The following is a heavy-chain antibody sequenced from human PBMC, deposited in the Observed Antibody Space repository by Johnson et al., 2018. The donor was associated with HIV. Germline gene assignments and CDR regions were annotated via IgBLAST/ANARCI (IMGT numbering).Heavy chain of an antibody. CDR3: AETPGIAAAGTGYAFDI. Sequence: VQLVESGGGLVQPGGSLRLSCGASGFSVSDSYMNWVRQAPGQGLEWVSVLYSGGNTYYADSVRGRFTISRDNSKNTLYLQMNSLRAEDTAVYYCAETPGIAAAGTGYAFDIWGQGTMVTVSS. V-gene: IGHV3-66*01. D-gene: IGHD6-13*01. CDR2: LYSGGNT. J-gene: IGHJ3*02. CDR1: GFSVSDSY.